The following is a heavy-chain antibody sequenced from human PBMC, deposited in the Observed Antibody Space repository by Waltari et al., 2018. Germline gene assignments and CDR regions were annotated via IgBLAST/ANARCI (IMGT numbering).Heavy chain of an antibody. J-gene: IGHJ4*02. Sequence: EVQLVQSGAEVKKPGESLKISCKGSGYSFTSYWIGWVRQMPGKGLEWMGIIYPCASHPRYSPSFQGHVTISADKSISTAYLQWSSLKASDTAMYYCARLGFLEWLASPYFDYWGQGTLVTVSS. CDR1: GYSFTSYW. CDR2: IYPCASHP. V-gene: IGHV5-51*03. D-gene: IGHD3-3*01. CDR3: ARLGFLEWLASPYFDY.